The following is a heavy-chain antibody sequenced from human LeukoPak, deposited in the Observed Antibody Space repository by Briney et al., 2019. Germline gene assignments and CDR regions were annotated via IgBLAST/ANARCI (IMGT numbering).Heavy chain of an antibody. J-gene: IGHJ1*01. D-gene: IGHD2-21*02. CDR3: TSWGDTTAEYFQR. Sequence: GGSLRLSCAASGFTFSSYWMSWVRQAPGKGLEWVANIKQDGSEKYYVDSVKGRFTISRDNAQNSMYLQMNSLRVEDTAVYYCTSWGDTTAEYFQRWGQGTLVTVSS. V-gene: IGHV3-7*01. CDR2: IKQDGSEK. CDR1: GFTFSSYW.